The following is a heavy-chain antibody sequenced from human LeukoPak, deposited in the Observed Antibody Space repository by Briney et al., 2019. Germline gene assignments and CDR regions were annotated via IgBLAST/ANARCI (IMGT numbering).Heavy chain of an antibody. CDR2: ISSSGSTI. CDR1: GFTFSSYE. V-gene: IGHV3-48*03. J-gene: IGHJ3*02. Sequence: GGSLRLSCAASGFTFSSYEMNWVRQAPGKGLEWVSYISSSGSTIYYADPVKGRFTISRDNAKSSLYLQMNSLRAEDTAVYYCARDFHRRNYDSSGYYTAFDIWGQGTMVTVSS. D-gene: IGHD3-22*01. CDR3: ARDFHRRNYDSSGYYTAFDI.